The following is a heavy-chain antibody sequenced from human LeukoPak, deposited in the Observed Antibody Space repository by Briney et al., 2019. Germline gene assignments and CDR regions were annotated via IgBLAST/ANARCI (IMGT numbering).Heavy chain of an antibody. CDR1: GGSISSTTYY. CDR2: IYYSGST. Sequence: PSETLSLTCTVSGGSISSTTYYWGWIRQPPGKGLEWIGSIYYSGSTYYNPSLKSRVTISVDTSKNQFSLKLSSVTAADTAVYYCARASPIVVVPAAMVGSHYYYYGMDVWGQGTTVTVSS. D-gene: IGHD2-2*01. CDR3: ARASPIVVVPAAMVGSHYYYYGMDV. V-gene: IGHV4-39*07. J-gene: IGHJ6*02.